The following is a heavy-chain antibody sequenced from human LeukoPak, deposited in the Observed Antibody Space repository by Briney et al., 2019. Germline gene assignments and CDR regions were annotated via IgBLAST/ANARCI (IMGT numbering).Heavy chain of an antibody. D-gene: IGHD6-13*01. Sequence: SETLSLTCTVSGRSISSYYWSWIRQRAGKGLEWIGRIYTSGSTNYNPSLKSRVTMSVDTSKNQFSLKLSSVTAADTAVYYCARGPRVSTQIAATGILDYWGQGTLVTVSS. CDR1: GRSISSYY. CDR3: ARGPRVSTQIAATGILDY. V-gene: IGHV4-4*07. J-gene: IGHJ4*02. CDR2: IYTSGST.